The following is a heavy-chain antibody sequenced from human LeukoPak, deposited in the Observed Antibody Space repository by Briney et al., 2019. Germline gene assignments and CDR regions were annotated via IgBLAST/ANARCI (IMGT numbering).Heavy chain of an antibody. Sequence: GGSLRLSCAASGFTFSSYWMSWVRQAPGKGLELVANIKQDGSEKYYVDSVKGRFTISRDNAKNSLYLQMNSLRAEDTAVYYCAREVYCSSTSCYTGYFQQWGQGTLVTVSS. CDR3: AREVYCSSTSCYTGYFQQ. D-gene: IGHD2-2*02. V-gene: IGHV3-7*01. CDR2: IKQDGSEK. CDR1: GFTFSSYW. J-gene: IGHJ1*01.